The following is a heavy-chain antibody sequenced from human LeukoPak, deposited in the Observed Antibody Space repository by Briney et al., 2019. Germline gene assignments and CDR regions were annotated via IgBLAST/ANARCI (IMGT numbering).Heavy chain of an antibody. CDR3: AKGAVAGNYYYYVMDV. Sequence: GGSLRLSCAASGFTFSSYAMIWVRQAPGKGLEWVSTISGSGGSTYYADSVKGRFTISRDNSKNTLYLQMNSLRAEDTAVYYCAKGAVAGNYYYYVMDVWGQGTTVTVSS. V-gene: IGHV3-23*01. CDR1: GFTFSSYA. D-gene: IGHD6-19*01. CDR2: ISGSGGST. J-gene: IGHJ6*02.